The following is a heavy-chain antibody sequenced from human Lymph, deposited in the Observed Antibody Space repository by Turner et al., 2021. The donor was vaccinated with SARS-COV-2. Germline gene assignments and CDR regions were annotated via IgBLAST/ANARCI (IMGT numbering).Heavy chain of an antibody. CDR2: IIPSLARA. Sequence: QVQLVQSGAEVKKPGSSVQVSCKASGGTFSSYAITWVRQAPGQGLEWIGGIIPSLARANYAQKFQGRVTITADKSTSTSYMERSSLRSEDTAVYYCARDSPYCSSTSCYDPWGQGTLVTVSS. CDR3: ARDSPYCSSTSCYDP. CDR1: GGTFSSYA. J-gene: IGHJ5*02. D-gene: IGHD2-2*01. V-gene: IGHV1-69*10.